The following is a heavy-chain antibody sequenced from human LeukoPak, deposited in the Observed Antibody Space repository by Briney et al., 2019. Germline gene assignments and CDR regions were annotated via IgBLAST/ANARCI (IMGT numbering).Heavy chain of an antibody. D-gene: IGHD2-15*01. Sequence: GGSLRLSCAASGFTFDDYAMHWVRQAPVKGLEWVSGISWNSGSIGYADSVKGRFTISRDNAKNSLYLQMSSLRAEDTALYYCAKDFRYCSGGSCYSGGYFDYWGQGTLVTVSS. V-gene: IGHV3-9*01. CDR2: ISWNSGSI. CDR1: GFTFDDYA. J-gene: IGHJ4*02. CDR3: AKDFRYCSGGSCYSGGYFDY.